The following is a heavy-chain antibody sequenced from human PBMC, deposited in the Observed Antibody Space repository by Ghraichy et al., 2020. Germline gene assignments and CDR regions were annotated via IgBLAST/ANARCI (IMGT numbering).Heavy chain of an antibody. CDR3: ARRGGGKEFDF. J-gene: IGHJ4*02. CDR1: GASISNSDYY. V-gene: IGHV4-39*01. Sequence: SETLSLTCTVSGASISNSDYYWGWIRQPPGKGLEWIGSVYDSGSTYENPSLKSRLTISVDTSKNQFSLKLTSVTAVDTALYYCARRGGGKEFDFWGQGTLVTVSS. D-gene: IGHD4-23*01. CDR2: VYDSGST.